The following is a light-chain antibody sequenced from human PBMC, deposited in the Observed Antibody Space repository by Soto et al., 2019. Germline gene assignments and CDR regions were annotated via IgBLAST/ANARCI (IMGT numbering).Light chain of an antibody. Sequence: EIVLTQSPATLSLSPGERAALSCRASQSVTSYLAWFQQKAGQAPRLLIYDASNRATGIPARFRGSGSGTDFTLTISSLEPEDFAVYYCQQRSNWPYTFGQGTKLEIK. CDR3: QQRSNWPYT. CDR1: QSVTSY. J-gene: IGKJ2*01. CDR2: DAS. V-gene: IGKV3-11*01.